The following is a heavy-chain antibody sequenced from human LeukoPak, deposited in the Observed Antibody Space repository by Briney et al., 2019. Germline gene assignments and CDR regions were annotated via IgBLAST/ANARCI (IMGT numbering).Heavy chain of an antibody. V-gene: IGHV4-34*01. CDR3: ARLTSRVAYFDY. CDR1: GGSFSGYY. D-gene: IGHD3-16*01. Sequence: SETLSLTCAVYGGSFSGYYWSWIRQPPGKGLEWIGEINHSGSTNYNPSLKSRVTISVDTSKNQFSLKLSSVTAADTAVYYCARLTSRVAYFDYWGQGTLVTVSS. J-gene: IGHJ4*02. CDR2: INHSGST.